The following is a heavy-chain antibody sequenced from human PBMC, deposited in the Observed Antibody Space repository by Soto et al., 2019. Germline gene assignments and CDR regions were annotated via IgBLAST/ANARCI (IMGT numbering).Heavy chain of an antibody. CDR1: GFTFSSYA. CDR2: ISGSGGST. CDR3: AKDLSYDFWSGYYTQ. V-gene: IGHV3-23*01. J-gene: IGHJ4*02. D-gene: IGHD3-3*01. Sequence: EVQLLESGGGLVQPGGSLRLSCAASGFTFSSYAMSWVRQAPGTGLEWVSAISGSGGSTYYADSVKARFTISRDNSKNTLYLQMNSLRAEDTAVYYCAKDLSYDFWSGYYTQWGQGTLVTVSS.